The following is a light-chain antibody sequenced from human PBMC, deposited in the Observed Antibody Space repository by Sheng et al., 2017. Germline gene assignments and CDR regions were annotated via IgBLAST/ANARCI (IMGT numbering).Light chain of an antibody. J-gene: IGLJ2*01. CDR1: SSDIGTYNY. Sequence: QSALTQPASVSGSPGQSIAISCSGTSSDIGTYNYVSWYQQHPGKAPKLIIYDVSKRPSGVSDRFSGSKSGNTASLTISGLQTEDEADYYCSSYTRSTTTIFGGGTKLTVL. CDR2: DVS. CDR3: SSYTRSTTTI. V-gene: IGLV2-14*03.